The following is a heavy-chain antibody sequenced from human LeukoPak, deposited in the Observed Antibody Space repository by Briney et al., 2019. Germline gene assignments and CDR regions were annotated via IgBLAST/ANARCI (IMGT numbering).Heavy chain of an antibody. V-gene: IGHV3-21*01. Sequence: GGSLRLSCAASGFTFSSYSMNWVRQAPGKGLEWVSSISSSSSYIYYADSVKGRFTISRDNAKNSLYLQMNSLRAEDTAVYYCAGFSAGAETGFDYWGQGTLVTVSS. J-gene: IGHJ4*02. CDR1: GFTFSSYS. CDR2: ISSSSSYI. CDR3: AGFSAGAETGFDY. D-gene: IGHD1-26*01.